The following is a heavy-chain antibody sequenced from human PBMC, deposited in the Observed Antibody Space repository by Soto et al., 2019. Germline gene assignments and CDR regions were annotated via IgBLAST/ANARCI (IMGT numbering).Heavy chain of an antibody. CDR2: IIPIFGTA. CDR1: GGTFSSYA. Sequence: SVKVSCKASGGTFSSYAISWVRQAPGQGLEWMGGIIPIFGTANYAQKFQGRVTITADKSTSTAYMELSSLRSEDTAVYYCARGPAYCGGDCYSNYFDYWGQGTLVTVSS. V-gene: IGHV1-69*06. J-gene: IGHJ4*02. CDR3: ARGPAYCGGDCYSNYFDY. D-gene: IGHD2-21*02.